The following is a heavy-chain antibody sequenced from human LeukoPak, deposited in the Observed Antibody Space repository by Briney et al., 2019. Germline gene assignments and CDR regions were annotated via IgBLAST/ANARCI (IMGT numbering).Heavy chain of an antibody. Sequence: PGGSLRLSCAASGFTFSSYGMHWVRQAPGKGLEWVAVISYGGSDKYYADSVKGRFTISRDNAKNSLYLQMNSLRAEDTAVYYCARECCDGYNGYWFDPWGQGTLATVSS. CDR3: ARECCDGYNGYWFDP. D-gene: IGHD5-24*01. J-gene: IGHJ5*02. CDR1: GFTFSSYG. V-gene: IGHV3-33*05. CDR2: ISYGGSDK.